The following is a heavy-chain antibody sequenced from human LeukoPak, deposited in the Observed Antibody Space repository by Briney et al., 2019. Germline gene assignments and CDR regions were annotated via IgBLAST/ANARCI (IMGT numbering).Heavy chain of an antibody. D-gene: IGHD5-18*01. V-gene: IGHV3-21*06. J-gene: IGHJ4*02. CDR1: GFTFNYYA. CDR2: IDSSSRNI. Sequence: GGSLRLSCAASGFTFNYYATNWVRQAPGKGLEWVSSIDSSSRNIYYADSVKGRFTISRDNAKNSLYLQMNSLRAEDSGLYYCAREGVGGYSQAFDYWGQGTLVTVSS. CDR3: AREGVGGYSQAFDY.